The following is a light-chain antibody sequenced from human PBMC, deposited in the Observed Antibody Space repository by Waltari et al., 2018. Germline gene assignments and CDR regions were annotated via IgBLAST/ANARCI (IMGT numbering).Light chain of an antibody. V-gene: IGLV2-23*02. CDR1: STDIGRYDV. CDR3: CSYAGNYIWV. CDR2: DVS. J-gene: IGLJ3*02. Sequence: QSALTQPACVSGSPGQSVTTPCSGPSTDIGRYDVVSWYQQHPGNAPKLIICDVSKRPSGVSDRFSGSKSGDTASLTISGLQFEDEADYYCCSYAGNYIWVFGGGTRLTVL.